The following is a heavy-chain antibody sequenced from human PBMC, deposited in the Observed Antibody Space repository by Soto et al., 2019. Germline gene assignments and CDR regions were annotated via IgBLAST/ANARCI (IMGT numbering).Heavy chain of an antibody. V-gene: IGHV3-33*01. CDR3: ARDRRGMDV. CDR1: GFTFSDYD. Sequence: QVQVVESGGGVVQPGRSLRLSCAASGFTFSDYDMNWVRQAPGKGLEWVALIWIDGSNKYYADSVKGRFTISRDKSKNTLYLQMNSLRAEDTAVYYCARDRRGMDVWGQGTTVTVSS. J-gene: IGHJ6*02. CDR2: IWIDGSNK.